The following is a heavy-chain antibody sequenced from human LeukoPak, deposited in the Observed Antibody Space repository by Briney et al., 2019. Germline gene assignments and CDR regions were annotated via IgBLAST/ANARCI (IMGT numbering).Heavy chain of an antibody. J-gene: IGHJ4*02. D-gene: IGHD4-17*01. Sequence: SETLSLTCTVSGGSISSYYWGWIRQPPGKGLEWIGTIYYSGSTYYNPSLKSRVTISVDTSKNQFSLRLSSVTAADTAVYYCFFGGDYMYFLDSWGQGTLVTVSS. CDR2: IYYSGST. V-gene: IGHV4-39*01. CDR1: GGSISSYY. CDR3: FFGGDYMYFLDS.